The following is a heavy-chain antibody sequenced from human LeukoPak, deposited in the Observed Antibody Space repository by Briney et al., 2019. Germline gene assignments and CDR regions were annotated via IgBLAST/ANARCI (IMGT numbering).Heavy chain of an antibody. Sequence: SETLSLTCAVYGGSFSGYYWSWIRQPPGKGLEWIAEINHSGSTNYNPSLKRRVTISVDTSKNQFSLKLSSVTAADTAVYYCARGGYYGSGSYYSVGDYWGQGTLVTVSP. CDR2: INHSGST. D-gene: IGHD3-10*01. CDR3: ARGGYYGSGSYYSVGDY. V-gene: IGHV4-34*01. CDR1: GGSFSGYY. J-gene: IGHJ4*02.